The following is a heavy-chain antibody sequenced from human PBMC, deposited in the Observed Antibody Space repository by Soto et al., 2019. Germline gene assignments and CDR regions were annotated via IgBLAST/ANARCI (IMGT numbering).Heavy chain of an antibody. CDR2: IYYSGST. V-gene: IGHV4-61*01. J-gene: IGHJ5*02. D-gene: IGHD1-1*01. CDR1: GGSVSSGSYY. CDR3: VRDGTKTLRDWFDP. Sequence: SETLSLTCTVSGGSVSSGSYYWSWIRQPPGKGLEWIGYIYYSGSTNYNPSLKSRVTISVDTSKNQFSLKLSSVTAADTAVYYCVRDGTKTLRDWFDPWGQGISVTVFS.